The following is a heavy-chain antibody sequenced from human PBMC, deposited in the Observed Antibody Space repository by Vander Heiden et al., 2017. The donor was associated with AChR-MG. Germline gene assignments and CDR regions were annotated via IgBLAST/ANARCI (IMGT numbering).Heavy chain of an antibody. D-gene: IGHD3-22*01. CDR2: INPNSGGT. Sequence: QGQLVQSGAEVKQPGASVQVSCKASGYTFTGYYMHWVRQAPGQGLEWMGWINPNSGGTNYAQKFQGRVTMTRDTSISTAYMELSRLRSDYTAVYYCARGDRVTMIVVVPADYWGQGTLVTVSS. CDR3: ARGDRVTMIVVVPADY. CDR1: GYTFTGYY. J-gene: IGHJ4*02. V-gene: IGHV1-2*02.